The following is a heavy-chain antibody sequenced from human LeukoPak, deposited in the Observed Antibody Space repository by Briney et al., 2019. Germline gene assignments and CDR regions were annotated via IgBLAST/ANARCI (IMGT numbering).Heavy chain of an antibody. D-gene: IGHD3-22*01. CDR1: GFTFSSYT. CDR3: APSSSGYYVHFDY. J-gene: IGHJ4*02. V-gene: IGHV3-30-3*01. CDR2: ISYDGSNK. Sequence: PGGSLRLSCAASGFTFSSYTMHWVRQAPGKGLEWVAVISYDGSNKYYADSVKGRFTISRDNSKHTLYLQMNSLRADDTAVYYCAPSSSGYYVHFDYWGQGTLVTVSS.